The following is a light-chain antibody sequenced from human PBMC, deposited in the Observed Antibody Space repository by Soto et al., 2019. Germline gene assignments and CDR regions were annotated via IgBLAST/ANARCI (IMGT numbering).Light chain of an antibody. CDR3: QQYNNWPPLT. J-gene: IGKJ4*01. CDR1: QSVFSN. Sequence: ETVMTQSPATLSVSPGERATLSCRASQSVFSNLAWYQQKPGQAPRLLIYGASTRATGIPARFSGNGSGTEFTLTISSLQSEDFAVYYCQQYNNWPPLTFGGGTKVEIK. CDR2: GAS. V-gene: IGKV3-15*01.